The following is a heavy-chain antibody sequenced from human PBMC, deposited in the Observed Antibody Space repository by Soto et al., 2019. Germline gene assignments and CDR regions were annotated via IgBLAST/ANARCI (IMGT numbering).Heavy chain of an antibody. V-gene: IGHV3-30-3*01. CDR1: GFPFSSYA. CDR3: AREYYYDSSGTWLFDP. D-gene: IGHD3-22*01. CDR2: ISYDGSNK. Sequence: SLRLSCAASGFPFSSYAMHWVRQAPGKGLEWVAVISYDGSNKYYADPVKGRFTISRDNSKNTLYLQMNSLRAEDTAVYYCAREYYYDSSGTWLFDPWGQGTLVTVSS. J-gene: IGHJ5*02.